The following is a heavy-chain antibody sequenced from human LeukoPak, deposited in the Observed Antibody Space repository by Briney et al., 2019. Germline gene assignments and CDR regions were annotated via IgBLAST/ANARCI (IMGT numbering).Heavy chain of an antibody. CDR1: GFTFSSYE. Sequence: GGSLRLSCAASGFTFSSYEMNWVRQAPGEGLEWVSYISNNARTIYYADSVKGRFTISRDNAKNSLYLQMNSLRAEDTAVYYCAGNYGMDVWGKGTTVTVSS. V-gene: IGHV3-48*03. CDR3: AGNYGMDV. CDR2: ISNNARTI. J-gene: IGHJ6*04.